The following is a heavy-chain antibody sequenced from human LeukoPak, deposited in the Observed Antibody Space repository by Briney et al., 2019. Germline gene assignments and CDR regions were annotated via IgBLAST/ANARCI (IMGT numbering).Heavy chain of an antibody. CDR1: GGSISSYY. Sequence: SETLSLTCTVSGGSISSYYWSWIRQPAGXXXEWIGRIYTSGSTNYNPSLKSRVTISVDTSKNQFSLKLSSVTAADTAVYYCARLHRGPAAIYPKDYYYYGMDVWGQGTTVTVSS. V-gene: IGHV4-4*07. D-gene: IGHD2-2*01. CDR2: IYTSGST. CDR3: ARLHRGPAAIYPKDYYYYGMDV. J-gene: IGHJ6*02.